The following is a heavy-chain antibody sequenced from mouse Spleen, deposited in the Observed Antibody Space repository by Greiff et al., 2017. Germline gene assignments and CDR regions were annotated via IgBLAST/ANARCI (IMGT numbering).Heavy chain of an antibody. CDR2: ISSGGSYT. V-gene: IGHV5-9-3*01. J-gene: IGHJ2*01. CDR1: GFTFSSYA. CDR3: ARQGAFDGYYFDY. D-gene: IGHD2-3*01. Sequence: EVQGVESGGGLVKPGGSLKLSCAASGFTFSSYAMSWVRQTPEKRLEWVATISSGGSYTYYPDSVKGRFTISRDNAKNTLYLQMSSLRSEDTAMYYCARQGAFDGYYFDYWGQGTTLTVSS.